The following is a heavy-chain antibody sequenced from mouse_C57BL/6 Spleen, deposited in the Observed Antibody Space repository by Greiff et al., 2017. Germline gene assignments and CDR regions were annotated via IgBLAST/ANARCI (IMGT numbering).Heavy chain of an antibody. J-gene: IGHJ4*01. CDR1: GYSFTGYY. CDR3: ARRGGYDPYYAMDY. V-gene: IGHV1-42*01. CDR2: INPSTGGT. D-gene: IGHD2-3*01. Sequence: VQLQQSGPELVKPGASVKISCKASGYSFTGYYMNWVKQSPEKSLEWIGEINPSTGGTTYNQKFKAKATLTVDKSSSTAYIQLKSLTSEDSAVYYCARRGGYDPYYAMDYWGQGTSVTVSS.